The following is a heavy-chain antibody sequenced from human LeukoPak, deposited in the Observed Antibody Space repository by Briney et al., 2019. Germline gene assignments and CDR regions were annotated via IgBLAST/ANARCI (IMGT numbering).Heavy chain of an antibody. CDR3: ARDRPYYDFWSGYYLGPSHYYYYYMDV. CDR1: GFTFSDYY. V-gene: IGHV3-11*04. CDR2: ISSSGSTI. D-gene: IGHD3-3*01. J-gene: IGHJ6*03. Sequence: GGSLRLSCAASGFTFSDYYMSWIRQAPGKGLEWVSYISSSGSTIYYADSVKGRFTISRDNAKNSLYLQMNSLRAEDTAVYYCARDRPYYDFWSGYYLGPSHYYYYYMDVRGKGTTVTVSS.